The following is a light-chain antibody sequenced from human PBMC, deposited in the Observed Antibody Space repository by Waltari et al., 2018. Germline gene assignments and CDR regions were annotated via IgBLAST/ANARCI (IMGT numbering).Light chain of an antibody. Sequence: QLVLTQSPSASASLGASVTLTCTLSRGHSSNIIAWLQQQPAKGPRYLRKVNSAGSHSKGDEIPDRFSGSSSGAERYLTISTVQSEDEADYYCQTGGHGTWVFGGGTKLTVL. CDR2: VNSAGSH. CDR3: QTGGHGTWV. CDR1: RGHSSNI. J-gene: IGLJ3*02. V-gene: IGLV4-69*01.